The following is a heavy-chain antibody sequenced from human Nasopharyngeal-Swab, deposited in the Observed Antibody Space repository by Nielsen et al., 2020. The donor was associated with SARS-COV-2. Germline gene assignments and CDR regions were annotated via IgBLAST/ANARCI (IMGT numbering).Heavy chain of an antibody. Sequence: GESLKISCAASGFTFSSYGMHWVRQAPGKGLEWVSSISSSSSYIYYADSVKGRFTISRDNAKNSLYLQMNSLRAEDTAVYYCARVSGYDLLEVYYYYYYMDVWGKGTTVTVSS. CDR1: GFTFSSYG. V-gene: IGHV3-21*01. J-gene: IGHJ6*03. D-gene: IGHD5-12*01. CDR2: ISSSSSYI. CDR3: ARVSGYDLLEVYYYYYYMDV.